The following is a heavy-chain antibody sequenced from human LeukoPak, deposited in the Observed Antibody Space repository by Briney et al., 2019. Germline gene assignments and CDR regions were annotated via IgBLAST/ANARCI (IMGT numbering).Heavy chain of an antibody. V-gene: IGHV1-8*01. CDR1: GYTFTSYD. Sequence: ASVKVSCKASGYTFTSYDINWVRQATGQGLEWMGWMNPNSGNTGYAQKFQGRVTMTRNTSISTAYMELSSLRSEDTAVYYCARGPLSSSSTPYYYYMGVWGKGTTVTVSS. CDR3: ARGPLSSSSTPYYYYMGV. D-gene: IGHD6-6*01. CDR2: MNPNSGNT. J-gene: IGHJ6*03.